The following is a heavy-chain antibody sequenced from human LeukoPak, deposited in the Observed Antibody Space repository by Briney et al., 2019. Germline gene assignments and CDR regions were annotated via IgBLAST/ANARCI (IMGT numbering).Heavy chain of an antibody. CDR2: INPNSGGT. CDR3: ARGPIFGVPIIEIWYAFDI. CDR1: GYTFTGYY. V-gene: IGHV1-2*02. Sequence: ASVKVSCKASGYTFTGYYMHWVRQAPGQGLEWMGWINPNSGGTNYAQKFQGRATMTRDTSISTAYMELSRLRSDDTAVYYCARGPIFGVPIIEIWYAFDIWGQGTMVTVSS. J-gene: IGHJ3*02. D-gene: IGHD3-3*01.